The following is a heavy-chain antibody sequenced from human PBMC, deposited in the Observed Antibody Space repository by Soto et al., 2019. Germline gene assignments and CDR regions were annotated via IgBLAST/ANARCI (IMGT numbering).Heavy chain of an antibody. Sequence: QVQLVQSGAEVKKPGASVKVSCKASGYTFTSYDINWVRQATGQGLEWMGWMNPNSGNTGYAQKFQGRVTMTRNTSISTAYRELSSLRSEDTAVYYCARGWYSSGWYDEGYWYFDLWGRGTLVTVSS. D-gene: IGHD6-19*01. V-gene: IGHV1-8*01. J-gene: IGHJ2*01. CDR3: ARGWYSSGWYDEGYWYFDL. CDR1: GYTFTSYD. CDR2: MNPNSGNT.